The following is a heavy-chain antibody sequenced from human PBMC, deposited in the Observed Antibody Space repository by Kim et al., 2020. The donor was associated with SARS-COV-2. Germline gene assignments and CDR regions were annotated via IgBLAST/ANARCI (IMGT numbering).Heavy chain of an antibody. CDR3: AKDTGYCSSISCYFDY. D-gene: IGHD2-2*01. Sequence: YVKGRFTTARDNSKNTLYLQMNSRRAEDTAVYYCAKDTGYCSSISCYFDYWGQGTLVTVSS. J-gene: IGHJ4*02. V-gene: IGHV3-23*01.